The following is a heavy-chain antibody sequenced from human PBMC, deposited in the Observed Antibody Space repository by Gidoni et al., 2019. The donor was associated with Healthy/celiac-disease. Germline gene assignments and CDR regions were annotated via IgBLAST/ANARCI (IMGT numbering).Heavy chain of an antibody. J-gene: IGHJ5*02. CDR1: GFTFGDYA. D-gene: IGHD1-26*01. CDR3: TTSIVGATKSGWFDP. CDR2: IRSKAYGGTT. Sequence: EVQLVESGGGLVQPGRSLRLSCTASGFTFGDYAMSWFRQAPGKGLEWVGFIRSKAYGGTTEYAASVKGRFTISRDDSKSIAYLQMNSLKTEDTAVYYCTTSIVGATKSGWFDPWGQGTLVTVSS. V-gene: IGHV3-49*03.